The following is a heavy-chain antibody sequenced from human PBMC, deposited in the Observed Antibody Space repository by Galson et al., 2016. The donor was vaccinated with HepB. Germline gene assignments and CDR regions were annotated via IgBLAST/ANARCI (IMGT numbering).Heavy chain of an antibody. J-gene: IGHJ5*02. CDR3: AKRPPYNNNWFVGFDP. V-gene: IGHV3-23*01. CDR1: GFTFSTYA. Sequence: SLRLSCAASGFTFSTYAMSWVRQAPGKGLEWVSVISGNAATTYYADSVKGRFTISRDYSKKTVYLQMNSLRAEDTAVYYCAKRPPYNNNWFVGFDPWGQGTRVTVSS. CDR2: ISGNAATT. D-gene: IGHD6-13*01.